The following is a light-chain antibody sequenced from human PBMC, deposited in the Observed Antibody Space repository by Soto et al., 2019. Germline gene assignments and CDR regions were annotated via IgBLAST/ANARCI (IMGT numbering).Light chain of an antibody. CDR2: GNT. V-gene: IGLV1-40*01. CDR1: SSNIGAGYD. CDR3: TSYSSSDIFYV. Sequence: QSVLTQPPSVSGAPGQRVTISCTGSSSNIGAGYDVHWYQQRPGTAPKLLIFGNTNRPSGVPDRFSGSKSGTSASLAITGLQAEDEGDYYCTSYSSSDIFYVFGTGTKLTVL. J-gene: IGLJ1*01.